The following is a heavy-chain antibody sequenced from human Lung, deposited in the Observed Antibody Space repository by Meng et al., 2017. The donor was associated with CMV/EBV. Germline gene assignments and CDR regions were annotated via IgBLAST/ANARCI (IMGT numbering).Heavy chain of an antibody. D-gene: IGHD6-19*01. J-gene: IGHJ4*02. CDR1: GFTFDNYA. V-gene: IGHV3-9*01. CDR3: AKDSSAWYGGIDFDY. CDR2: ISWNSDTI. Sequence: SCVASGFTFDNYAMHWVRQAPGKGLEWVSGISWNSDTIDYAASVSGRFTVSRDNAKHSLYLQVNSLRIEDTALYYCAKDSSAWYGGIDFDYWGQGXLVTVSS.